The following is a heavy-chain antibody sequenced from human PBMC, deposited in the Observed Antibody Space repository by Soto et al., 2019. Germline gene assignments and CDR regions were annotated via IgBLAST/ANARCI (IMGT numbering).Heavy chain of an antibody. CDR3: TRNIAARDYYGMDV. J-gene: IGHJ6*02. CDR1: GGSISSSNW. V-gene: IGHV4-4*02. CDR2: IYHSGSI. Sequence: PSETLSLTYAVSGGSISSSNWWSWVRQPPGKGLEWIGEIYHSGSINYNPSLKSRVTISVDKSKNQISLKMSSVTAADTAVYYCTRNIAARDYYGMDVWGQGTTVTVSS. D-gene: IGHD6-6*01.